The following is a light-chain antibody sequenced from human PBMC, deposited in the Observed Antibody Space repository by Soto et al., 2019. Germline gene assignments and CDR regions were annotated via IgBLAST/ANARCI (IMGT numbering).Light chain of an antibody. V-gene: IGKV3-15*01. Sequence: EIVMTQSPATLSVSPGERATLSCRASQSVSNNLAWYQQKPGQAPRRLIYGASTRATAIPARFSGSGSGTDFTLTISRLEPEDFAVYYCQQYGSSPPITFGQGTRLEIK. CDR3: QQYGSSPPIT. CDR1: QSVSNN. CDR2: GAS. J-gene: IGKJ5*01.